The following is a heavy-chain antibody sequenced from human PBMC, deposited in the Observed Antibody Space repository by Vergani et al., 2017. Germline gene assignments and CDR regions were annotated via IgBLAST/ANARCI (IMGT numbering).Heavy chain of an antibody. CDR2: ISAYNGNT. CDR1: GYTFTSYG. D-gene: IGHD3-22*01. J-gene: IGHJ6*02. Sequence: QVQLVQSGAEVKKPGASVKVSCKASGYTFTSYGISWVRQAPRQGLEWMGWISAYNGNTNYAQKLQGRVTMTTDTSTSTAYMELRSLRSDDTAVYYCARDHVEGAYYYDSSGYYLYYYYGMDVWGQGTTVTVSS. V-gene: IGHV1-18*01. CDR3: ARDHVEGAYYYDSSGYYLYYYYGMDV.